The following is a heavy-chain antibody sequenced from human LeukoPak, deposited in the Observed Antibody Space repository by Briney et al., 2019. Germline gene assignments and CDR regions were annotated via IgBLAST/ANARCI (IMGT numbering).Heavy chain of an antibody. Sequence: PSETLSLTCTVSGGSISSYYWSWIRQPPGKGLEWIGCIYYSGSTNYNPSLKSRVTISVDTSKNQFSLKLSSVTAADTAVYYCARQGYYYDSSGYYPGGDYWGQGTLVTVSS. CDR3: ARQGYYYDSSGYYPGGDY. D-gene: IGHD3-22*01. CDR1: GGSISSYY. V-gene: IGHV4-59*08. J-gene: IGHJ4*02. CDR2: IYYSGST.